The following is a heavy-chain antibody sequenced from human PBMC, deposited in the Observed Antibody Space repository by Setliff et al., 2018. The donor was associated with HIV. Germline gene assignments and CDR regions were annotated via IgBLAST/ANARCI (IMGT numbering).Heavy chain of an antibody. D-gene: IGHD2-15*01. V-gene: IGHV3-15*01. CDR3: AREYYRSGGYYSGWKYYYMDV. CDR2: IKSKTDGGAI. J-gene: IGHJ6*03. CDR1: GFSFINAW. Sequence: GGSLRLSCAVSGFSFINAWMNWVRQAPGKGLEWVGLIKSKTDGGAIDYAAPVKGRFTISRDDARNTLYLQMDGLKIEDSAMYYCAREYYRSGGYYSGWKYYYMDVWGKGTTVTVS.